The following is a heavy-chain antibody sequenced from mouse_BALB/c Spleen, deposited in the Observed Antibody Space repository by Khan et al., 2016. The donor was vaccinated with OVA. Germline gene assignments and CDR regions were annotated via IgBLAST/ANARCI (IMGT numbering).Heavy chain of an antibody. CDR3: AKDPPYYAMNY. Sequence: QMQLEESGPGLVAPSQSLSITCTVSGFSLTDYAVSWIRQPPGKGLEWLGVIWGGGSKYYNSALKSRLSISKDNSRSQVFLNMNSLQTDDTAMYYCAKDPPYYAMNYWGQGTSVTVSS. V-gene: IGHV2-6-5*01. CDR1: GFSLTDYA. CDR2: IWGGGSK. J-gene: IGHJ4*01.